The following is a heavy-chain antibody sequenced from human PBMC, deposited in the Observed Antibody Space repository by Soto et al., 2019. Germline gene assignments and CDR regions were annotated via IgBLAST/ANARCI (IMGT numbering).Heavy chain of an antibody. CDR3: AHRVLRTVFGFVTTTASYFDF. CDR1: GFSLTTSGVG. D-gene: IGHD3-3*01. J-gene: IGHJ4*02. V-gene: IGHV2-5*02. CDR2: IYWDDDK. Sequence: QITLNESGPTPVKPRQTLTLTCTFSGFSLTTSGVGVGWIRQSPGKAPEWLALIYWDDDKRYCPSLKSRLTITKDTSKNQVVLTMADLDPADTATYYCAHRVLRTVFGFVTTTASYFDFWGQGTPVAVSS.